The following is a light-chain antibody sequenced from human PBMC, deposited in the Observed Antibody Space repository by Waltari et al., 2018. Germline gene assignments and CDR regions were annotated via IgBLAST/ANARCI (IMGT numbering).Light chain of an antibody. Sequence: QSALTQPPSASGSPGQSVTISCTGTSSDVGHYNYVSWYQQHPGKAPKVMIYEVSKRPSGVPDRFSGSKSGNTASRTVSGLQAEDEADYYCSSYAGSNNWVFGGGTELTVL. CDR3: SSYAGSNNWV. CDR2: EVS. CDR1: SSDVGHYNY. J-gene: IGLJ3*02. V-gene: IGLV2-8*01.